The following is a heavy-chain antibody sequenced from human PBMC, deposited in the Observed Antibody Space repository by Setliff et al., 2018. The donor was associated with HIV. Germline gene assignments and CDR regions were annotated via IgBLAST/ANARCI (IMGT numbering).Heavy chain of an antibody. CDR1: GGTFSSYA. Sequence: GASVKVSCKASGGTFSSYAISWVRQAPGQGLEWMGGIIPMYNIPAYAQKFQGRVTFTADESTSTAYMELSSLSSEDTAVYYCARDQTGVAAAAFGGGSAWSDEGFDIWGQGTMVTVSS. D-gene: IGHD6-13*01. J-gene: IGHJ3*02. CDR3: ARDQTGVAAAAFGGGSAWSDEGFDI. V-gene: IGHV1-69*13. CDR2: IIPMYNIP.